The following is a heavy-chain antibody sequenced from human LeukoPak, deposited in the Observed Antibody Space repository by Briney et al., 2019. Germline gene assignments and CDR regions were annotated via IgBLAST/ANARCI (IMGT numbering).Heavy chain of an antibody. CDR1: GVSFSGYY. Sequence: ASETLSLTCAVYGVSFSGYYWSWIRQPPGKGLEWIGEINHSGSTNYNPSLKSRVTISVDTSKNQFSLKLSSVTAADTAVYYCASWIQLWDDAFDIWGQGTMVTVSS. CDR2: INHSGST. CDR3: ASWIQLWDDAFDI. J-gene: IGHJ3*02. V-gene: IGHV4-34*01. D-gene: IGHD5-18*01.